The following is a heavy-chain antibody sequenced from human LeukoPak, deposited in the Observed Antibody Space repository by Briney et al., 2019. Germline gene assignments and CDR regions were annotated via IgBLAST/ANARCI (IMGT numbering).Heavy chain of an antibody. D-gene: IGHD3-3*01. CDR2: INPNSGGT. V-gene: IGHV1-2*02. CDR1: GYTFTGYY. J-gene: IGHJ4*02. Sequence: ASVKVSCKASGYTFTGYYMHWVRQAPGQGLEWMGWINPNSGGTNYAQKFQGRVTMTRDTSISTAYMELNRLRSDDTAVYYCARGGSSGEWFSHLDYWGQGTLVTVSS. CDR3: ARGGSSGEWFSHLDY.